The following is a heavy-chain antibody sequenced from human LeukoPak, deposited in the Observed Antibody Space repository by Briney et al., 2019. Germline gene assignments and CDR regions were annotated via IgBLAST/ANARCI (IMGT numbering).Heavy chain of an antibody. CDR3: ARDGGPPRSDCRSISRYARWYFDP. CDR1: GGSISSNSY. D-gene: IGHD2-2*01. V-gene: IGHV4-31*01. Sequence: SSQTLSLTCIVSGGSISSNSYWHWIRQHPGRGLEWLGYIYDAGYAYYNPSLRSPLTIPVDTSQNHFSLKLTSVTAADTAVYYCARDGGPPRSDCRSISRYARWYFDPWGQGTLVTVSS. CDR2: IYDAGYA. J-gene: IGHJ5*02.